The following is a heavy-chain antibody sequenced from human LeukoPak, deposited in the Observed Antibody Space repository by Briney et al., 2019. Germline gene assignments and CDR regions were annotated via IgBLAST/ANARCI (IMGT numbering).Heavy chain of an antibody. CDR3: ARHSIAAAGTGWFDP. V-gene: IGHV5-51*01. CDR1: GYSFTSYW. CDR2: IYPGDSDT. Sequence: GESLKISCKGSGYSFTSYWVGWVRQMPGKGLEWMGIIYPGDSDTRYSPSFQGQVTISADKSISTAYLQWSSLKASDTAMYYCARHSIAAAGTGWFDPWGQGTLVTVSS. J-gene: IGHJ5*02. D-gene: IGHD6-13*01.